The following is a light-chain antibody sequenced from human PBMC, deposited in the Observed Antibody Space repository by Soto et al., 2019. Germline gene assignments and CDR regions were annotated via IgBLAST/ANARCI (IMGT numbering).Light chain of an antibody. Sequence: QSVLTQPPSVSGAPGQRVTISCTGSSSNIGAGYDVHWYQQLPGTAPKLIIYGNSNRPSGVPDRFSGSKSGTSASLAITGLQAEEEDDYYCQSSDSSLSGVVFGGGTKLTVL. CDR2: GNS. V-gene: IGLV1-40*01. CDR3: QSSDSSLSGVV. CDR1: SSNIGAGYD. J-gene: IGLJ2*01.